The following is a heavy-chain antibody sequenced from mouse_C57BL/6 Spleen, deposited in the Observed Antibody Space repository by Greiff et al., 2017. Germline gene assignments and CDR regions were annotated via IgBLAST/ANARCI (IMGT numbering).Heavy chain of an antibody. J-gene: IGHJ3*01. CDR2: ILPRSGST. V-gene: IGHV1-9*01. D-gene: IGHD1-1*01. CDR3: TMKDYGSSRFAY. Sequence: LVESGAELMKPGASVKLSCKATGYTFPGYWIEWVKQRTGHGLEWIGEILPRSGSTNYNEKFKGKATFTADKSSNTAYMQLISLTAYDAAFYYCTMKDYGSSRFAYWGQGTLVTVSA. CDR1: GYTFPGYW.